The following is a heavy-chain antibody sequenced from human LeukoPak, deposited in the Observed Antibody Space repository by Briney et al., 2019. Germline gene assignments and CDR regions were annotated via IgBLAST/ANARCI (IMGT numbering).Heavy chain of an antibody. CDR2: IYYSGST. CDR3: AGHYDFWSGYYD. V-gene: IGHV4-30-4*08. J-gene: IGHJ4*02. D-gene: IGHD3-3*01. CDR1: GGSISSGDYY. Sequence: SETLSLTCTVSGGSISSGDYYWSWIRQPPGKGLAWIGYIYYSGSTYYNPSLKSRVTISVDTSKNQFSLKLSSVTAADTAVYYCAGHYDFWSGYYDWGQGTLVTVSS.